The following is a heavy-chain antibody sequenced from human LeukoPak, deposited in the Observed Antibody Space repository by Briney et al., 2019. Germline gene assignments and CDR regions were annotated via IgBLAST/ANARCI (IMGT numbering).Heavy chain of an antibody. CDR2: INHSGST. CDR3: ARVWGYCFP. Sequence: SETLSLTCTVSGGSISSYYWSWIRQPPGKGLEWIGEINHSGSTNYNPSLKSRVTISVDTSKNQFSLKLSSVTAADTAVYYCARVWGYCFPWGQGTLVTVSS. J-gene: IGHJ5*02. CDR1: GGSISSYY. V-gene: IGHV4-34*01. D-gene: IGHD2-15*01.